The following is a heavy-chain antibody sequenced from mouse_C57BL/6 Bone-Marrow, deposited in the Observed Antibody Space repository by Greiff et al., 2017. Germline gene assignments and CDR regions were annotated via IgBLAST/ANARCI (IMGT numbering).Heavy chain of an antibody. CDR1: GFTFSSYA. CDR2: ISDGGSYT. J-gene: IGHJ3*01. Sequence: EVQLVESGGGLVKPGGSLKLSCAASGFTFSSYAMSWVRQTPEKRLEWVATISDGGSYTYYPDNVKGRFTISRDNAKNNLYLQMSHLKSEDTAMYYCARDGWLLPWFAYWGQGTLVTVSA. D-gene: IGHD2-3*01. CDR3: ARDGWLLPWFAY. V-gene: IGHV5-4*01.